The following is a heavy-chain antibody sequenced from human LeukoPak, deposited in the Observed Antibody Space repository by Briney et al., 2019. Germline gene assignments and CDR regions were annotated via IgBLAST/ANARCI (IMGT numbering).Heavy chain of an antibody. J-gene: IGHJ4*02. CDR1: GYTFIAYY. Sequence: ASVKVSCKASGYTFIAYYLHWVRQAPGQGLEWMGVINPSGGGTNYAQKLQGRVTMTTDTSTSTAYMELRSLRSDDTAVYYCARDEVYSSSWCFDYWGQGTLVTVSS. D-gene: IGHD6-13*01. V-gene: IGHV1-46*01. CDR2: INPSGGGT. CDR3: ARDEVYSSSWCFDY.